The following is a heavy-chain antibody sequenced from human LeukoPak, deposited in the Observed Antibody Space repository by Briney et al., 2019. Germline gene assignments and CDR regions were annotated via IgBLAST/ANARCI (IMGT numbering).Heavy chain of an antibody. V-gene: IGHV3-7*01. Sequence: PGGSLRLSCAASGFTFSSYWMSWVRQAPGRGLEWVANIKQDGSEKYYVDCVKGRFTISRDNAKNSLYLQMNSLRAEDTAVYYCARDFRYLYSSGWYPTLNPWGQGTLVSVSS. J-gene: IGHJ5*02. CDR1: GFTFSSYW. CDR3: ARDFRYLYSSGWYPTLNP. D-gene: IGHD6-19*01. CDR2: IKQDGSEK.